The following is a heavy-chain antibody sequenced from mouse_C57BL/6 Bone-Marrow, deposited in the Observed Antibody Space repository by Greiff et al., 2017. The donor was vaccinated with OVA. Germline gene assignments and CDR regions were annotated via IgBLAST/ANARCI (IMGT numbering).Heavy chain of an antibody. CDR1: GFNIKDDY. CDR3: TTLLRHGYFDV. V-gene: IGHV14-4*01. D-gene: IGHD1-1*01. J-gene: IGHJ1*03. Sequence: EVKLMESGAELVRPGASVKLSCTASGFNIKDDYMHWVKQRPEQGLEWIGWIDPENGDTEYASKFQGKATITADTSSHTAYLQLSSLTSADTAVYYCTTLLRHGYFDVWGTGTTVTVSS. CDR2: IDPENGDT.